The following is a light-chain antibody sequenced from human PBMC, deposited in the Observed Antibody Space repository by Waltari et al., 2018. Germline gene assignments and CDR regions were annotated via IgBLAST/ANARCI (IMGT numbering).Light chain of an antibody. Sequence: QSALTQPASVSGSPGQSITISCTGTSSDVGAYNYVSWDQQHPGKAPKLMIYDVSKRHSGVSARFSGSKSGNTASLPISGLQAEDEADYYCSSFTTSAIYVFGSVTKVTVL. J-gene: IGLJ1*01. CDR2: DVS. CDR3: SSFTTSAIYV. CDR1: SSDVGAYNY. V-gene: IGLV2-14*03.